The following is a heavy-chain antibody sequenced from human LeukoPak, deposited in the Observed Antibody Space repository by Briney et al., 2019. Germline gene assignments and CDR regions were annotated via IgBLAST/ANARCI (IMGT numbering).Heavy chain of an antibody. J-gene: IGHJ4*02. CDR1: GFTFSSYS. CDR2: ISSSSYI. CDR3: ARGGYSYGYSYYFDY. D-gene: IGHD5-18*01. V-gene: IGHV3-21*01. Sequence: PGGSLRLSCAASGFTFSSYSMNWVRQAPGKGLEWVSSISSSSYIYYADSVKGRFTISRDNAKNSLYLQMNSLRAEDTAVYYRARGGYSYGYSYYFDYWGQGTLVTVSS.